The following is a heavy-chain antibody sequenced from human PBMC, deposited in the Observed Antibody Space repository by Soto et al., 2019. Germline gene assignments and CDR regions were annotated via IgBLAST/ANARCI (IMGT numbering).Heavy chain of an antibody. CDR2: IYYSGST. J-gene: IGHJ6*02. CDR1: GGSISSYY. Sequence: SETLSLTCTVSGGSISSYYWSWIRQPPGKGLEWIGYIYYSGSTNYNPSLKSRVTISVDTSKNQFSLKLSSVTAADTAVYYCASLGYCSGGSCYYYYGMDVWGQGTTVTVSS. V-gene: IGHV4-59*01. D-gene: IGHD2-15*01. CDR3: ASLGYCSGGSCYYYYGMDV.